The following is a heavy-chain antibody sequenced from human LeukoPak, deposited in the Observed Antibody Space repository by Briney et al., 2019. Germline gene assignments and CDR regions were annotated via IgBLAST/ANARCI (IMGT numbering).Heavy chain of an antibody. V-gene: IGHV3-23*01. CDR3: AKATGYLL. Sequence: GGSLRLPCAASGFTFSNSAMSWVRQAPGRGLEWVSTISGSGGSTYHADSVKGRFTFSRDNSENTLFLRMNSLRAEDTAVYYCAKATGYLLWGQGTLVIVSS. J-gene: IGHJ4*02. CDR1: GFTFSNSA. CDR2: ISGSGGST. D-gene: IGHD1-14*01.